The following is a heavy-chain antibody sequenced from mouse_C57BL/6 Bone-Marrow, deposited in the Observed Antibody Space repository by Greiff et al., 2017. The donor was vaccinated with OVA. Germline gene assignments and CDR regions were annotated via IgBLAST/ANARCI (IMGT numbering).Heavy chain of an antibody. J-gene: IGHJ3*01. CDR3: ARDQGGLTGGFGY. CDR2: ISDGGSYT. Sequence: EVKLVESGGGLVKPGGSLKLSCAASGFTFSSYAMSWVRQTPEKRLEWVATISDGGSYTYYPDNVKGRFTISRDNAKNNLYLQMSHLKSEDTAMYYSARDQGGLTGGFGYWGQGTLVTVSA. V-gene: IGHV5-4*01. D-gene: IGHD1-1*02. CDR1: GFTFSSYA.